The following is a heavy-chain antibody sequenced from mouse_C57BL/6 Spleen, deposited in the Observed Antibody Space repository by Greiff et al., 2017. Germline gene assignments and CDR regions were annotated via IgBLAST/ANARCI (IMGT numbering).Heavy chain of an antibody. V-gene: IGHV1-26*01. CDR3: ALYDYDERYYFDY. J-gene: IGHJ2*01. D-gene: IGHD2-4*01. CDR1: GYTFTDYY. CDR2: INPNNGGT. Sequence: EVQLQQSGPELVKPGASVKISCKASGYTFTDYYMNWVKQSHGKSLEWIGDINPNNGGTSYNQKFKGKATLTVDKSSSTAYMELRSLTSEDSAVYYWALYDYDERYYFDYWGQGTTLTVSS.